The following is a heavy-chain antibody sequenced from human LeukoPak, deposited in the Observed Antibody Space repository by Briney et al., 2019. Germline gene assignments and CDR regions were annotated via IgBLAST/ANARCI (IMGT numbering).Heavy chain of an antibody. CDR1: GFTFTSYA. CDR2: ISGSGGST. CDR3: AKDQPRWWNYFDY. J-gene: IGHJ4*02. V-gene: IGHV3-23*01. D-gene: IGHD2-15*01. Sequence: GGSLRLSSAASGFTFTSYAMSWVRQAPGKGLEWVSAISGSGGSTYYADSVKGRFTISRDNSKNTLYLQMNSLRAEDTAVYYCAKDQPRWWNYFDYWGQGTLVTVSS.